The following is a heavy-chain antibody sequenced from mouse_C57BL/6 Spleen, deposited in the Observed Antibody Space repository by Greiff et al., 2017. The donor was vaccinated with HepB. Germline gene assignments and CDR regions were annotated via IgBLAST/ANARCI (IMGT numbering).Heavy chain of an antibody. J-gene: IGHJ2*01. CDR3: ARNYYGSSPHFDY. Sequence: VQLQESGAELARPGASVKMSCKASGYTFTSYTMHWVKQRPGQGLEWIGYINPSSGYTKYNQKFKDKATLTADKSSSTAYMQLSSLTSEDSAVYYCARNYYGSSPHFDYWGQGTTLTVSS. CDR1: GYTFTSYT. D-gene: IGHD1-1*01. CDR2: INPSSGYT. V-gene: IGHV1-4*01.